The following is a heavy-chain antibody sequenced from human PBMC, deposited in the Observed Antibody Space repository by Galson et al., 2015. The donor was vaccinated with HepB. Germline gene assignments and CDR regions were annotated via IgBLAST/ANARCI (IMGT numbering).Heavy chain of an antibody. CDR2: IYSGGGT. CDR1: GFTFSSSG. CDR3: AREEGPLDY. V-gene: IGHV3-53*01. Sequence: SLRLSCAASGFTFSSSGMSWVRQAPGKGLEWVSLIYSGGGTHYADSVKGRFTISRDNSKNTQYLQMNSLRAEDTAVYYCAREEGPLDYWGQGTLVSVSS. D-gene: IGHD3-3*01. J-gene: IGHJ4*02.